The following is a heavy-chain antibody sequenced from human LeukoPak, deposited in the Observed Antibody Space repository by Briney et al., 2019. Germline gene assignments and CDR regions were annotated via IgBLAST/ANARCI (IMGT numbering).Heavy chain of an antibody. V-gene: IGHV3-23*01. J-gene: IGHJ4*02. D-gene: IGHD6-13*01. CDR2: ISGFGGST. CDR3: ARRSGSSWSSFDY. Sequence: SCKASGGTFSSYAMNWVRQAPGKGLEWVSGISGFGGSTYYAPSVKGRLTISRDNFGNMLYLHLDSLRVEDTAIYYCARRSGSSWSSFDYWGQGALVTVSS. CDR1: GGTFSSYA.